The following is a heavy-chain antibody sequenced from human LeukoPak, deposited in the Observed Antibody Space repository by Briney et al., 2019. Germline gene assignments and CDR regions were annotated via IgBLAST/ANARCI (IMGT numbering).Heavy chain of an antibody. CDR2: IYYSGST. CDR3: ARHIVVVPAAMGWFDP. J-gene: IGHJ5*02. CDR1: GGSISSYY. D-gene: IGHD2-2*01. Sequence: PSETLSLTCTVSGGSISSYYWSWIRQPPGKGLEWIGNIYYSGSTNYNPSLKSRVTISVDTSKNQFSLKLSSVTAADTAVYYCARHIVVVPAAMGWFDPWGQGTLVTVSS. V-gene: IGHV4-59*08.